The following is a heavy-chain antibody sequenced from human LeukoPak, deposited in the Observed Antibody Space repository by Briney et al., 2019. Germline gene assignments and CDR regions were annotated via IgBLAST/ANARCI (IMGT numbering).Heavy chain of an antibody. D-gene: IGHD6-13*01. V-gene: IGHV3-30*04. Sequence: PGRSLRLSCTASGFSFSSYAMHWVRQAPGKGLEWVALIPYDGSNQYYADSVKGRFTVSRDNSKNTLYLQMNSLRAEDTAVYYCVRGAYSSSWLNFDYWGQGTLVTVSS. CDR3: VRGAYSSSWLNFDY. CDR2: IPYDGSNQ. J-gene: IGHJ4*02. CDR1: GFSFSSYA.